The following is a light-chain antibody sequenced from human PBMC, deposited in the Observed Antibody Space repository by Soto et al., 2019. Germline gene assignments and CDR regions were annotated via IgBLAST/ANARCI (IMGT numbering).Light chain of an antibody. J-gene: IGKJ2*01. CDR3: QQLNSYPPYT. Sequence: DIQLTQSPSFLSASVGDRVTITCRSSQGISSYLACYQQKLGKAPKLLIYAASTFQSGVPSRFSGSGSGTEFTLTISSLQPEDVATYDCQQLNSYPPYTFGQGTKLDIK. CDR1: QGISSY. CDR2: AAS. V-gene: IGKV1-9*01.